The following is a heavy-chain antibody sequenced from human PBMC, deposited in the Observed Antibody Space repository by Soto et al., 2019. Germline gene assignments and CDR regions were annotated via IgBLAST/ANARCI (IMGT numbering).Heavy chain of an antibody. V-gene: IGHV1-69*02. CDR2: IIPILGIA. CDR3: ARSSNYYDSSGIPHPIDLMGPKNYYGMDV. Sequence: QVQLVQSGAEVKKPGSSVKVSCKASGGTFSSYTISWVRQAPGQGLEWMGRIIPILGIANYAQKFQGRVTITADKSTSTAYMELSSLRSEYTAVYYCARSSNYYDSSGIPHPIDLMGPKNYYGMDVWGRGTTVTVSS. CDR1: GGTFSSYT. J-gene: IGHJ6*02. D-gene: IGHD3-22*01.